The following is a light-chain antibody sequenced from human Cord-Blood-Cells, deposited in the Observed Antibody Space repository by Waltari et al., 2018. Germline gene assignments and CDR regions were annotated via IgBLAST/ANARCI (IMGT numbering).Light chain of an antibody. CDR3: CSYAGSSTVGWV. J-gene: IGLJ3*02. V-gene: IGLV2-23*01. Sequence: QSALTQPASVSGSPGQSITISCTGTSSDVGSYNLVSWYQQHPGKAPKLMIYEGSKRPSGVFNRFSGSKSGNTASLTSSGLQAEDEADYYCCSYAGSSTVGWVFGGGTKLTVL. CDR1: SSDVGSYNL. CDR2: EGS.